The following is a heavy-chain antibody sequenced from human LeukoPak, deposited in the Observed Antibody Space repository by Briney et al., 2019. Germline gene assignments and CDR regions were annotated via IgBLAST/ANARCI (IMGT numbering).Heavy chain of an antibody. V-gene: IGHV1-46*01. Sequence: ASVKVSCKASGYTFTSYYMHWVRQAPGQGLEWMGIINPSGGSTSHAQKFQGRVTMTRDTSTSTVYMELSSLRSEDTAVYYCASPGWIAAAGLGYWGQGTLVTVSS. CDR2: INPSGGST. CDR1: GYTFTSYY. D-gene: IGHD6-13*01. CDR3: ASPGWIAAAGLGY. J-gene: IGHJ1*01.